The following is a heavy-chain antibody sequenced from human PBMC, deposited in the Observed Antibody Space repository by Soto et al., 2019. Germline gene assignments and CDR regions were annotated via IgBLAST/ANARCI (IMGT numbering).Heavy chain of an antibody. CDR3: AKDLWELSYYFDY. J-gene: IGHJ4*02. V-gene: IGHV3-23*01. CDR1: GFTFSAYA. Sequence: PGGSLRLSCAASGFTFSAYAMSWVRQAPGKGLKWVSGIRGSGGITQYADSVKGRFTISRDNSKNTLYLQMNSLRAEDTAVYFCAKDLWELSYYFDYWGQGSLVTVSS. D-gene: IGHD1-26*01. CDR2: IRGSGGIT.